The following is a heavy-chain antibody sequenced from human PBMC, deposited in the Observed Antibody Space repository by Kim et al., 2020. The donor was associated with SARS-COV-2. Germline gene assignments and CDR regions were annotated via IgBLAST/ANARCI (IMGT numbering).Heavy chain of an antibody. V-gene: IGHV4-31*03. D-gene: IGHD3-10*01. J-gene: IGHJ6*02. CDR1: GGSISSGGYY. Sequence: SETLSLTCTVSGGSISSGGYYWSWIRQHPGKGLEWIGYIYYSGSTYYNPSLKSRVTISVDTSKNQFSLKLSSVTAADTAVYYCARGGRYGFGEFGGHYYGMDVWGQGTTVTVSS. CDR2: IYYSGST. CDR3: ARGGRYGFGEFGGHYYGMDV.